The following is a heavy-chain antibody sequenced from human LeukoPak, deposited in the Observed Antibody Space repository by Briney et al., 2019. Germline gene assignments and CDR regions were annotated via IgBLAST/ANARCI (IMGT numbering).Heavy chain of an antibody. D-gene: IGHD1-20*01. J-gene: IGHJ3*02. Sequence: SETLSLTCTVASGSISNYYWSWIRQPPGKGLEWIGYIYYSESTKYNPSLKSRLTISVDTSKNQFSLRLTSVTAADTAVYYCARHISGATKELSAFDIWGQGTMVNVSS. CDR3: ARHISGATKELSAFDI. CDR1: SGSISNYY. CDR2: IYYSEST. V-gene: IGHV4-59*08.